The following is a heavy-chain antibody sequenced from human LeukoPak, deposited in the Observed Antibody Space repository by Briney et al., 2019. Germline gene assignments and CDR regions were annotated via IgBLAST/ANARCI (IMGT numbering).Heavy chain of an antibody. CDR1: GYSISSGYY. D-gene: IGHD3-3*01. CDR3: ARVSPYDFWSGYKFGGYYYYYYMDV. Sequence: SETLSLTCTVSGYSISSGYYWGWIRQPPGKGLEWIGSIYHSGSTYYNPSLKSRVTISVDTSKNQFSLKLSSVTAADTAVYYCARVSPYDFWSGYKFGGYYYYYYMDVWGKGTTVTVSS. CDR2: IYHSGST. V-gene: IGHV4-38-2*02. J-gene: IGHJ6*03.